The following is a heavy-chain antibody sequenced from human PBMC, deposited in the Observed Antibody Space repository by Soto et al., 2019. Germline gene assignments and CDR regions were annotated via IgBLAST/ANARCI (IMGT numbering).Heavy chain of an antibody. Sequence: ASVKVSCKASGYTFTSYGISWVRQAPGQGLEWMGWISAYNGNTDYAQKLQGRVTMTTDTSTSTAYMELRSLRSDDTAVCYCAATSIAVAGMKRLELDYWGQGTLVTVSS. V-gene: IGHV1-18*01. CDR1: GYTFTSYG. CDR2: ISAYNGNT. D-gene: IGHD6-19*01. CDR3: AATSIAVAGMKRLELDY. J-gene: IGHJ4*02.